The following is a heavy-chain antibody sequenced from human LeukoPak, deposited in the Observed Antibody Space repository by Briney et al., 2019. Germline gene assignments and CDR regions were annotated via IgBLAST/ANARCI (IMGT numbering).Heavy chain of an antibody. CDR1: GFTFSSYA. J-gene: IGHJ5*02. CDR2: ISGSGGTT. V-gene: IGHV3-23*01. D-gene: IGHD2-21*02. Sequence: GGSLRLSCAASGFTFSSYAMSWVRHAPGKGLEWVSAISGSGGTTYYADSVKGRFTISRDNYKNKLFLQMNSLRAEDTALYYCAKGYCASFTCYSRFDPWGQGTLVTVSS. CDR3: AKGYCASFTCYSRFDP.